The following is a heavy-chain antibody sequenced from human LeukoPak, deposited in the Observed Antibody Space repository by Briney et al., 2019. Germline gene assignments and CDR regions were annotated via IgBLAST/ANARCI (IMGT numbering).Heavy chain of an antibody. CDR1: GGSISSYY. D-gene: IGHD2-2*01. CDR3: SRSEYQLLYYYYYYGMDV. CDR2: IYYSGST. Sequence: SETLSLTCTVSGGSISSYYWSWIRQPPGKGLEWIGYIYYSGSTNYNPSLKSRVTISVDTSKNQFSLKLSSVTAADTAVYYCSRSEYQLLYYYYYYGMDVWGQGTTVTVSS. V-gene: IGHV4-59*01. J-gene: IGHJ6*02.